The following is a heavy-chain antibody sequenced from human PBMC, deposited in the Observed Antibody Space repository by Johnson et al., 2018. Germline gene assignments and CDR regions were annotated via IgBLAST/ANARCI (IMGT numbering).Heavy chain of an antibody. CDR3: ARDFSF. V-gene: IGHV4-34*01. CDR2: INHRGSI. D-gene: IGHD2/OR15-2a*01. J-gene: IGHJ4*02. Sequence: QVRLQQWGAGLLKPSEPLSLTCPVYGESLSGHSWSWIRQPPGKGLECIGEINHRGSIIYSSSLKSRITISVDTSKNLFSLRLTSVTAADMAVYYCARDFSFWGQGTLVTVSS. CDR1: GESLSGHS.